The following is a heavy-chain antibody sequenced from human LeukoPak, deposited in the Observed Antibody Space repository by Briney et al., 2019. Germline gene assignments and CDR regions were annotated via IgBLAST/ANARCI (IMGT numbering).Heavy chain of an antibody. CDR1: GFTFSTYS. Sequence: GGSLRLSCAASGFTFSTYSINWVRQAPGKGLEWISYISSSSGTIYYADSVKGRFTISRDNAKNSLYLQMNSLRAEDTAVYYCVKDRDYCSSTSCYGFDYWGQGTLVTVSS. V-gene: IGHV3-48*01. J-gene: IGHJ4*02. CDR3: VKDRDYCSSTSCYGFDY. CDR2: ISSSSGTI. D-gene: IGHD2-2*01.